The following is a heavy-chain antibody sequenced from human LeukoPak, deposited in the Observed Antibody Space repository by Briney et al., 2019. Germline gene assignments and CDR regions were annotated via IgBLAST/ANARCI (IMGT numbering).Heavy chain of an antibody. CDR2: IYYSGST. J-gene: IGHJ4*02. D-gene: IGHD1-26*01. CDR1: VGSFSGYY. CDR3: VVGWELLTR. Sequence: SETLSLTCAVYVGSFSGYYWSWIRQPPGKGLEWIGYIYYSGSTNYNPSLKSRVTISVDTSKNQFSLKLSSVTAADTAVYYCVVGWELLTRWGQGTLVTVSS. V-gene: IGHV4-59*08.